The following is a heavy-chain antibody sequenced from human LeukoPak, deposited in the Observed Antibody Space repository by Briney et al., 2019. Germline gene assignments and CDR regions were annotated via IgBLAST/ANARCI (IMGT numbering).Heavy chain of an antibody. V-gene: IGHV3-64*01. Sequence: PGGSLRLPCAASGFTFSSYAMHWVRQAPGKGLEYVSAISSNGGSTYYANSVKGRFTISRDNSKNTLYLQMGSLRAEDMAVYYCAKLLGGSYYYYYYMDVWGKGTTVTVSS. J-gene: IGHJ6*03. CDR2: ISSNGGST. D-gene: IGHD1-26*01. CDR1: GFTFSSYA. CDR3: AKLLGGSYYYYYYMDV.